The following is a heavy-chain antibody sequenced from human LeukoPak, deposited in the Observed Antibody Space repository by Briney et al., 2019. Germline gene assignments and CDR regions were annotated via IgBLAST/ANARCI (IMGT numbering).Heavy chain of an antibody. D-gene: IGHD6-13*01. J-gene: IGHJ3*02. CDR3: ARHGIAAAGTVSFDI. CDR1: GYSFTSYW. V-gene: IGHV5-51*01. CDR2: IYPGDSDT. Sequence: GESLKISCKGSGYSFTSYWIGWVRQMPGKGLEWMGIIYPGDSDTRYSPSFQGQVTISADKSISTAYLQWSSLKASDTAMYYCARHGIAAAGTVSFDIWGQGTMVTVSS.